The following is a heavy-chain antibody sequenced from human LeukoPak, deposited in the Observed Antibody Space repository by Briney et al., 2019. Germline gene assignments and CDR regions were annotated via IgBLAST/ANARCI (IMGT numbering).Heavy chain of an antibody. CDR3: ASTTYGDYFYYY. Sequence: PGGSLRLSCAASGFTFSSYSMNWVRQAPGKGLEWVSSIGSSSSYIYYADSVKGRFTISRDNAKNSLYLQMNSLRAEDTAVYYCASTTYGDYFYYYWGQGTLVTVSS. V-gene: IGHV3-21*01. CDR2: IGSSSSYI. CDR1: GFTFSSYS. D-gene: IGHD4-17*01. J-gene: IGHJ4*02.